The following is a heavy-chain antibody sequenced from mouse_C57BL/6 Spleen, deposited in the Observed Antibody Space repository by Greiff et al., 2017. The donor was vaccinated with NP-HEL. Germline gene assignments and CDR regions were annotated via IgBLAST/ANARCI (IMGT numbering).Heavy chain of an antibody. CDR2: FYPGSGSI. CDR3: ARHEVGFYDYDGTGYAMDY. D-gene: IGHD2-4*01. Sequence: QVQLQQSGAELVKPGASVKLSCKASGYTFTEYTIHWVKQRSGQGLEWIGWFYPGSGSIKYNEKFKDKATLTADKSSSTVYMELSRLTSEDSAVYFCARHEVGFYDYDGTGYAMDYWGQGTSVTVSS. J-gene: IGHJ4*01. V-gene: IGHV1-62-2*01. CDR1: GYTFTEYT.